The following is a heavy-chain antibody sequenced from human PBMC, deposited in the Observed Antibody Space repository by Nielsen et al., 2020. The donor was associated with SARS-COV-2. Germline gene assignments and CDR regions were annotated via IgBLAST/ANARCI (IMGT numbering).Heavy chain of an antibody. CDR2: ISYDGSNK. D-gene: IGHD6-13*01. V-gene: IGHV3-30*14. J-gene: IGHJ4*02. Sequence: GGSLRLSCAASGFTFSSYAMHWVRQAPGKGLEWVAVISYDGSNKYYADSVKGRFTISRDNSKNTLYLQMNSLRAEDTAVYYCARYDRKGIAAAGTGYWGQGTLVTVSS. CDR1: GFTFSSYA. CDR3: ARYDRKGIAAAGTGY.